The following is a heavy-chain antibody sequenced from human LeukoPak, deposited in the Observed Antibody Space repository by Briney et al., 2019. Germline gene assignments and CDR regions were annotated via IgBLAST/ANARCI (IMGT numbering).Heavy chain of an antibody. V-gene: IGHV4-59*01. CDR2: IYYSGST. D-gene: IGHD3-3*01. CDR1: GGSISSYY. CDR3: ARGHEGRFLEWTEGGAFDI. J-gene: IGHJ3*02. Sequence: SETLSLTCTVSGGSISSYYWSWIRQPPGKGLEWIGYIYYSGSTNYNPSLKSRVTISVDTSKNQFSLKLSSVTAADTAVYYCARGHEGRFLEWTEGGAFDIWAKGQWSPSLQ.